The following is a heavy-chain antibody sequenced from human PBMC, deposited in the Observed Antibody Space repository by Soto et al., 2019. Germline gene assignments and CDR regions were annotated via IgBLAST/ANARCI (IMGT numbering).Heavy chain of an antibody. CDR1: GFTFSSYG. D-gene: IGHD3-16*01. CDR2: ISYDGSNK. J-gene: IGHJ6*03. Sequence: GGSLRLSCAASGFTFSSYGMHWVRQAPGKGLEWVAVISYDGSNKYYADSVKGRFTISRDNSKNTLYLQMNSLRAEDTAVYYCAKDLGFRGRDYMDVWGKGTTVTVSS. CDR3: AKDLGFRGRDYMDV. V-gene: IGHV3-30*18.